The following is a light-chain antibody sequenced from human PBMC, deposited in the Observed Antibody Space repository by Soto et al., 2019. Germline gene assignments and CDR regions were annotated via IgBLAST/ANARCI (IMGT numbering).Light chain of an antibody. CDR1: SSTIGSNF. CDR3: AAWDDTLNGWV. Sequence: QLVLTQPPSASGTPGQGVTISCSGSSSTIGSNFVVWYQQLPGTAPKLLIYGNDRRPSGVPDRFSGSKSGTSASLAITGLQSEDEADYYCAAWDDTLNGWVFGGGTKVTVL. J-gene: IGLJ3*02. V-gene: IGLV1-44*01. CDR2: GND.